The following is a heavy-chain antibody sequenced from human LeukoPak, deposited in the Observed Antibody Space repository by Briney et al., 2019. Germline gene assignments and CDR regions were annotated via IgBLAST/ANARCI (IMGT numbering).Heavy chain of an antibody. J-gene: IGHJ4*02. CDR3: ARDSGYDLFDY. CDR2: LSGSGGST. D-gene: IGHD5-12*01. CDR1: GFTFSNYA. V-gene: IGHV3-23*01. Sequence: GGSLRLSCAASGFTFSNYAMSWVRQAPGKGLEWVSGLSGSGGSTYYADSVKGRFTISRDNSKNTLYLQMNSLRAEDTAVYYCARDSGYDLFDYWGQGTLVTVSS.